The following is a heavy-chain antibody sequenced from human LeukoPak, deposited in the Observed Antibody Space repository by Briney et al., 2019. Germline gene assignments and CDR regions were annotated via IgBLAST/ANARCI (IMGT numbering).Heavy chain of an antibody. D-gene: IGHD3-16*01. CDR2: ISAYNGNT. CDR3: ARELYDYVWGSYCLDY. J-gene: IGHJ4*02. CDR1: GYTFTSYG. Sequence: GASVKVSCKASGYTFTSYGISWVRQAPGQGLEWMGWISAYNGNTNYAQKLQGRVTMTTDTSTSTAYMELRSLRSDDTAVYYCARELYDYVWGSYCLDYWGQGTLVTVSS. V-gene: IGHV1-18*01.